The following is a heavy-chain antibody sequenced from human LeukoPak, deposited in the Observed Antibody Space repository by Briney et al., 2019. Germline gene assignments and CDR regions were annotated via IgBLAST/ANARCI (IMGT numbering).Heavy chain of an antibody. CDR2: IYTSGST. D-gene: IGHD1-26*01. CDR3: ARLRPMGGSFPDSFDI. J-gene: IGHJ3*02. Sequence: SETLSLTCTVSAGSISNYYWSWIRQPAGKGLEWIGRIYTSGSTNYNSSLKSRLTMSVDTSKNQFSLKLSSVTAADTAVYYCARLRPMGGSFPDSFDIWGQGTMVTVSS. V-gene: IGHV4-4*07. CDR1: AGSISNYY.